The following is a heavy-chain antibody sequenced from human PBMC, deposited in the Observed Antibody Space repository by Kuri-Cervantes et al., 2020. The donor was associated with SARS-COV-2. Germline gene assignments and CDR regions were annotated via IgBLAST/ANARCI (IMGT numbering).Heavy chain of an antibody. D-gene: IGHD4-17*01. J-gene: IGHJ4*02. CDR1: GGSISSSS. CDR2: ISGSSSYI. V-gene: IGHV3-21*01. CDR3: ARVADYGDFSPFDY. Sequence: GGSLRLSCTVSGGSISSSSYYWGWIRQPPGKGLEWVSSISGSSSYIYYADSVKGRFTISRDNAKNSLYLQMSSLRAEDTAVYYCARVADYGDFSPFDYWGQGTLVTVSS.